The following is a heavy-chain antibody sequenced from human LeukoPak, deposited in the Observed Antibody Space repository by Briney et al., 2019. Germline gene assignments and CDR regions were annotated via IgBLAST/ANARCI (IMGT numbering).Heavy chain of an antibody. V-gene: IGHV3-9*01. CDR1: GFTFDDYA. CDR3: ARTPTFGGVIVIPYYFDC. Sequence: PGRSLRLSCAASGFTFDDYAMHWVRQAPGKGLEWVSGISWNSGSIGYADSVKGRFTISRDNAKNSLYLQMNSLRAEDTALYYCARTPTFGGVIVIPYYFDCWGQGTLVTVSS. J-gene: IGHJ4*02. CDR2: ISWNSGSI. D-gene: IGHD3-16*02.